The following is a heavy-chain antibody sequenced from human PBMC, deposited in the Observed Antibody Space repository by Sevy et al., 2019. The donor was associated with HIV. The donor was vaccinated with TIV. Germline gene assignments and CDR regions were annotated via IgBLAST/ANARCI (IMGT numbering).Heavy chain of an antibody. CDR3: ASGGNGDFWSYEYYYYGMDF. CDR2: MSPKTGAT. CDR1: GYSFDSYD. Sequence: ASVKVSCEASGYSFDSYDINWVRQATGQGLEWMGWMSPKTGATGFAQKFKGRVTMTRNTSISTAYMELSSLTNEDTAVYYCASGGNGDFWSYEYYYYGMDFWGQGTTVTVSS. V-gene: IGHV1-8*01. J-gene: IGHJ6*02. D-gene: IGHD3-3*01.